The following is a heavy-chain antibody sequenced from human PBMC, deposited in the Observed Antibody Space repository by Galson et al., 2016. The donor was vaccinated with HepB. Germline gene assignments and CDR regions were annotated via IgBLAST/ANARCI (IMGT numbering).Heavy chain of an antibody. V-gene: IGHV1-69*13. CDR3: ARGLLAAVPFDAFDI. J-gene: IGHJ3*02. CDR2: IVPVFGSP. D-gene: IGHD2-21*02. Sequence: SVKVSCKASGGSFISHAISWVRQAPGQGLEWMGSIVPVFGSPNYAQKLQGRVAITADESTSTAYMELSNLRSEDTAVYYCARGLLAAVPFDAFDIWGQGTTVTVSS. CDR1: GGSFISHA.